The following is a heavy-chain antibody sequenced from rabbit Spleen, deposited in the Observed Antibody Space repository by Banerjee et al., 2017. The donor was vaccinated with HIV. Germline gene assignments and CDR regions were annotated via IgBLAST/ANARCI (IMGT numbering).Heavy chain of an antibody. J-gene: IGHJ6*01. D-gene: IGHD1-1*01. CDR1: GFAFNSVYD. CDR2: IYSTIHYT. V-gene: IGHV1S45*01. Sequence: QEQLVESGGGLVQPEGSLTLTCTASGFAFNSVYDMCWVRQAPGKGLEWIGYIYSTIHYTYYATWAKGRFTISKTSSTTVTLQMTSLTAADTATYFCARDTSTSFSTYGMDLWGPGTLVTVS. CDR3: ARDTSTSFSTYGMDL.